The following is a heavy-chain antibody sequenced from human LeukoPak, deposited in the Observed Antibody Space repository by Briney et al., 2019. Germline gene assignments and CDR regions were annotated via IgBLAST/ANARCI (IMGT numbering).Heavy chain of an antibody. V-gene: IGHV4-4*07. Sequence: PSETLSLTCTVSGGSISGYYWSWIRQPSGKGLEWIGRIYTNGNTNYNPSLKSRVTILVDKSKNQFSLKLTSVTAADTAIYYCARWAYCSSPSCYGFDPWGQGTLVTVSS. CDR3: ARWAYCSSPSCYGFDP. D-gene: IGHD2-2*01. CDR1: GGSISGYY. J-gene: IGHJ5*02. CDR2: IYTNGNT.